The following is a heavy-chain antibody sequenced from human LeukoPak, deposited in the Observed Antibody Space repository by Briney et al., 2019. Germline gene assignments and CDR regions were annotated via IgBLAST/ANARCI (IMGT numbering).Heavy chain of an antibody. CDR3: ARDYDSSGTFDY. D-gene: IGHD3-22*01. Sequence: SETLSLTCTVSGDSINNYYWSWIRQPPGKGLEWIGYIYYSGSTNYNPSLKSRVTISVDTSKNQFSLKLSSVTAADTAVYYCARDYDSSGTFDYWGQGTLVTVSS. CDR2: IYYSGST. V-gene: IGHV4-59*01. J-gene: IGHJ4*02. CDR1: GDSINNYY.